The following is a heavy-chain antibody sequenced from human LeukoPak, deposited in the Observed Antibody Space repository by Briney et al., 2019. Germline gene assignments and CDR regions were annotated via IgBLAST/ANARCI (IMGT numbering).Heavy chain of an antibody. Sequence: SETLSLTCAVYGGSFSGYYWSWIRQPPGKGLEWIGEINHSGSTNYNPSLKSRVTISVDTSKNQFSLKLSSVTAADMSVYYCARATPPTVTTFWWFDPWGQGTLVTVSS. V-gene: IGHV4-34*01. CDR3: ARATPPTVTTFWWFDP. D-gene: IGHD4-17*01. CDR1: GGSFSGYY. CDR2: INHSGST. J-gene: IGHJ5*02.